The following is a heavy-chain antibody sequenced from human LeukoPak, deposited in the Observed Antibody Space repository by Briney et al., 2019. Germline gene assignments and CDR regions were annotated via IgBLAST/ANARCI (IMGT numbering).Heavy chain of an antibody. CDR1: GFTFNSYA. V-gene: IGHV3-30*04. Sequence: PGGSLRLSCAASGFTFNSYALHWVRQAPGKGLEWVAVISYDGSNNYYGESVKGRFTISRDNSKNMVYLQMNSLRPEDTAVYYCAIGGDGFWSGYVHHWGKGPLVTVS. CDR3: AIGGDGFWSGYVHH. D-gene: IGHD3-3*01. CDR2: ISYDGSNN. J-gene: IGHJ4*02.